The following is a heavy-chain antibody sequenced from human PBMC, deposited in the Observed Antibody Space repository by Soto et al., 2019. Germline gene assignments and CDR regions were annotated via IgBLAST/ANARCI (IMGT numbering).Heavy chain of an antibody. CDR2: IFDSGST. Sequence: QVQLQESGPGLVKPSETPSLTCTVSGGSISGGVHSWSWIRQPPGKGLEWIGHIFDSGSTYYNPSLKSRLTISVDTSKNQFSLRLSSVTAADTAVYYCARESMPLTNDWYFDLWGRGTLVTVSS. CDR1: GGSISGGVHS. D-gene: IGHD2-8*01. CDR3: ARESMPLTNDWYFDL. J-gene: IGHJ2*01. V-gene: IGHV4-30-4*01.